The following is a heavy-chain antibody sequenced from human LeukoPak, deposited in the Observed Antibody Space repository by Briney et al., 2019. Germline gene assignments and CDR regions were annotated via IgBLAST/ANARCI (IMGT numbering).Heavy chain of an antibody. J-gene: IGHJ4*02. V-gene: IGHV3-23*01. CDR2: ISGSGGST. CDR1: GFTFSSYA. CDR3: AKEKSGSYWGGGFDY. Sequence: PGGSLRLSCAASGFTFSSYAMSWVRQAPGKGREWVSAISGSGGSTYYADSVKGRFTISRDNSKNTLYLQMNSLRAEDTAVYYCAKEKSGSYWGGGFDYWGQGTLVTVSS. D-gene: IGHD1-26*01.